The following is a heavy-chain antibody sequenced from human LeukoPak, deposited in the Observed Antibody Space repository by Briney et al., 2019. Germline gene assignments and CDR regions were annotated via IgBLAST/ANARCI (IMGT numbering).Heavy chain of an antibody. D-gene: IGHD3-9*01. Sequence: GGSPRLSCAASGFTFDDYAMHWVRQAPGKGLEWVSGISWNSGSIGYADSVKGRFTISRDNAKNSLYLQMNSLRAEDTALYYCAKEDILTGYFQFDYWGQGTLVTVSS. J-gene: IGHJ4*02. CDR2: ISWNSGSI. CDR3: AKEDILTGYFQFDY. CDR1: GFTFDDYA. V-gene: IGHV3-9*01.